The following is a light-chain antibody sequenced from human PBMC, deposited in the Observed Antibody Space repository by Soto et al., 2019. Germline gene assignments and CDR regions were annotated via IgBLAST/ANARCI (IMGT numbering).Light chain of an antibody. V-gene: IGKV3-11*01. J-gene: IGKJ4*01. Sequence: EIVLTQSPATLSLSPGERATLSCRASQSVNKYLAWYQQKPGQAPRLLIYDASNRATGIPARFSGSGSGTDFTLTIGSLEAEDFAVYYCQQRSNWRCTFGGGTKVESK. CDR2: DAS. CDR1: QSVNKY. CDR3: QQRSNWRCT.